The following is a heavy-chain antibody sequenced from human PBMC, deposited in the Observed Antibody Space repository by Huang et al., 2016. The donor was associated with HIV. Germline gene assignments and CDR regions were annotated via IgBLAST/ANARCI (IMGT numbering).Heavy chain of an antibody. D-gene: IGHD3-10*01. CDR2: RNPKSGNG. V-gene: IGHV1-8*01. CDR3: ARGFGINYNHEAFDV. J-gene: IGHJ3*01. CDR1: GYTFTNYD. Sequence: QIQLAQSGAEVKKPGASVKVSCKASGYTFTNYDINWVRQASGQGLEGSGWRNPKSGNGGYTKKFQGRVAILRNSSINTSYLEVTSLTSEDTAVYYCARGFGINYNHEAFDVWGQGTMVTVSS.